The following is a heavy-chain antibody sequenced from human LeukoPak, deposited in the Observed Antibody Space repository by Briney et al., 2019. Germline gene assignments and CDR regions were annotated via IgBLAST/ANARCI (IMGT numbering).Heavy chain of an antibody. CDR1: GFTFDDYG. CDR2: INWNGGRT. V-gene: IGHV3-20*04. Sequence: GGSLRLSCAASGFTFDDYGMSWVRQAPGKGLEWVSGINWNGGRTVYADSVKGRFTISRDNAKNTLYLQMNSLRAEDTALYYCSRYDYGDYGGSWCWFDPWGQGTLVTGSS. CDR3: SRYDYGDYGGSWCWFDP. J-gene: IGHJ5*02. D-gene: IGHD4-17*01.